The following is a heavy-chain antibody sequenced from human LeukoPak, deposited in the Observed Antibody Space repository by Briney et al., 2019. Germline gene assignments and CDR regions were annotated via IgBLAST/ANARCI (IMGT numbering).Heavy chain of an antibody. CDR2: IYYSGST. J-gene: IGHJ5*02. CDR1: GGSISSYY. D-gene: IGHD3-22*01. Sequence: PSETLSLTCTVSGGSISSYYWSWLRQPPGKGLEWGGYIYYSGSTNYNPSLKSRVTISVDTSKNQFSLKLSSVTAADTAMYYCARLIRGGDYYDQAETWGQGTLVTVSS. V-gene: IGHV4-59*01. CDR3: ARLIRGGDYYDQAET.